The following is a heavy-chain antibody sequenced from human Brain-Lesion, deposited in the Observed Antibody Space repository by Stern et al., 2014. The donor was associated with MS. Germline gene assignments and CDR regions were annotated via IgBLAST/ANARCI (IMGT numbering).Heavy chain of an antibody. V-gene: IGHV4-61*02. CDR2: IFNSGST. Sequence: QVQLQESGPGLVKPSQTLSLSCTVSGGSISSGGYYWSWIRQPAGKGLEWIGRIFNSGSTRYNPSLKGRVTISIAPSKNQFSLGLNSMTAADTAVYYCARGRVVPGFQYYATDVWGQGTTVIVSS. CDR3: ARGRVVPGFQYYATDV. J-gene: IGHJ6*02. CDR1: GGSISSGGYY. D-gene: IGHD2-2*01.